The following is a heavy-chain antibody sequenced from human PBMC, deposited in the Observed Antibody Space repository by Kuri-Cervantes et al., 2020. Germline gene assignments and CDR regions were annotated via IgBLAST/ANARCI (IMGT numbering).Heavy chain of an antibody. D-gene: IGHD3-3*01. J-gene: IGHJ5*02. CDR1: GYTFTGYY. V-gene: IGHV1-46*01. CDR2: INPSGGST. Sequence: ASVKVSCKASGYTFTGYYMHWVRQAPGQGLEWMGWINPSGGSTSYAQKFQGRVTMTRDTSTSTVYMELSSLRSEDTAVYYCARDSRYYDFWSGYPDPWGQGTLVTVSS. CDR3: ARDSRYYDFWSGYPDP.